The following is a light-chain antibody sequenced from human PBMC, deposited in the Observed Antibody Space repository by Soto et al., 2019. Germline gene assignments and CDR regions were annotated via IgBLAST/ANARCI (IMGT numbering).Light chain of an antibody. CDR3: QQYGSSPPWT. CDR2: GAS. V-gene: IGKV3-20*01. Sequence: EIVLTQSPGTLSLSPGERATLSCRASESVSSSYLAWYQQKPGQAPRLLIFGASSRATGTPDRFSGSGSGTDFTLTISRVEPEDFAVYYCQQYGSSPPWTFGQGTEVEIK. CDR1: ESVSSSY. J-gene: IGKJ1*01.